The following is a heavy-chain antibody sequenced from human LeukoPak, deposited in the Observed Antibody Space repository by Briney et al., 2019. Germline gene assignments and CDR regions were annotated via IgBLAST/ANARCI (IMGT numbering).Heavy chain of an antibody. V-gene: IGHV3-53*01. CDR1: GFTVSNNY. CDR3: ARDRSDGNYYMVV. CDR2: IYGGGST. D-gene: IGHD5-24*01. Sequence: GGSLRLSCAVSGFTVSNNYMSWLRQAPGKGLEWVSVIYGGGSTSYADSVKGRFTISRDNSKNTLYLQMNSLRVDDTGVYYCARDRSDGNYYMVVWGKGTTVIVSS. J-gene: IGHJ6*03.